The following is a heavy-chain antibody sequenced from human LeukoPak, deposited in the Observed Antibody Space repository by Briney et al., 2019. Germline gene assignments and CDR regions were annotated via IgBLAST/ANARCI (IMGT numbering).Heavy chain of an antibody. D-gene: IGHD2-15*01. V-gene: IGHV3-15*01. CDR1: GFTFSNAC. CDR3: TTEFGKAATTSKDY. J-gene: IGHJ4*02. CDR2: IKSKTDGGTT. Sequence: GGTLTLTWPASGFTFSNACRSWVGQPPGKGLEWVGHIKSKTDGGTTDYAAPVKGRFTISRDDSKSTLYLQMNSLKTEDTAVYYCTTEFGKAATTSKDYWGQGTLVTVSS.